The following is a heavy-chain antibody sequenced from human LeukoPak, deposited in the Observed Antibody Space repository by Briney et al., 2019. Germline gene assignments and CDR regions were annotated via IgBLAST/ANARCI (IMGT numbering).Heavy chain of an antibody. CDR2: IYYSGST. D-gene: IGHD3-3*01. CDR1: GGSVSSGSYY. Sequence: SETLSLTCTVSGGSVSSGSYYWSWIRLPPGKGLEWIGSIYYSGSTYYNPSLKSRVTISVDTSKNQFSLKLSSVTAADTAVYYCARHRDFWSGYYTGFDYWGQGTLVTVSS. CDR3: ARHRDFWSGYYTGFDY. J-gene: IGHJ4*02. V-gene: IGHV4-39*01.